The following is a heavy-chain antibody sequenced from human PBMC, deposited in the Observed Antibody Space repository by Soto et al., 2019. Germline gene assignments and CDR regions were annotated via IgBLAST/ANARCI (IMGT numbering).Heavy chain of an antibody. V-gene: IGHV3-21*01. CDR3: ARRYYCSGGSCYSSYFDY. J-gene: IGHJ4*02. Sequence: GGSLRLSCAASGFTFSSYSMNWVRQAPGKGLEWVSSISSSSSYIYYADSVKGRFTISRDNAKNSLYLQMNSLRAEDTAVYYCARRYYCSGGSCYSSYFDYWGQGTLVTVSS. CDR2: ISSSSSYI. CDR1: GFTFSSYS. D-gene: IGHD2-15*01.